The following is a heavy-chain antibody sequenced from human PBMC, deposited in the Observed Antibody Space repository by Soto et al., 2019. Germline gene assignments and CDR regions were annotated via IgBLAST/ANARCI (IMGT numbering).Heavy chain of an antibody. Sequence: QVQLVQSGDEVKKPGASVKVSCKASGYIFVNYGIAWVRQAPGQGLEWMGWISPYTGNSHSASKVQGRLTMTTDTCTSTAYMGLGSLTSDDTAVYYCVMVDNYVTPAPQDVWGQGTTVTVSS. J-gene: IGHJ6*02. CDR2: ISPYTGNS. V-gene: IGHV1-18*01. D-gene: IGHD3-16*01. CDR1: GYIFVNYG. CDR3: VMVDNYVTPAPQDV.